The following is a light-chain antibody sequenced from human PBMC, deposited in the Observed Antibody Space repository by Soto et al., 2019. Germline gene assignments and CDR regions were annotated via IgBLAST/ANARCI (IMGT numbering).Light chain of an antibody. CDR2: DDS. V-gene: IGLV3-21*02. CDR1: NIGSKS. J-gene: IGLJ2*01. CDR3: AAWDDSLSGVV. Sequence: SYELTQPPSVSVAPGQTARITCGGDNIGSKSVHWYRQRPGQAPVLVVFDDSDRPSGIPERFSGSKSGTSASLAISGLRTEDEADYYCAAWDDSLSGVVFGGGTKVTVL.